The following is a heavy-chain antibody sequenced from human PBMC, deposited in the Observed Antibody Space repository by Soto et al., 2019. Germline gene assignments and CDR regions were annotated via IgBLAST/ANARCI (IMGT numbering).Heavy chain of an antibody. CDR3: AREKDRQQLGGNYYYILDV. V-gene: IGHV1-69*12. J-gene: IGHJ6*02. CDR2: IMPVFATP. CDR1: GGTFSTSA. D-gene: IGHD3-3*02. Sequence: QVQLVQSGAEVKKPGSSVKVSCQASGGTFSTSAISWVRQAPGQGLEWVGGIMPVFATPDYAQKIQGGVTITADESTTTSYLELTSLRTDDTAVYYCAREKDRQQLGGNYYYILDVWGQGTAITVSS.